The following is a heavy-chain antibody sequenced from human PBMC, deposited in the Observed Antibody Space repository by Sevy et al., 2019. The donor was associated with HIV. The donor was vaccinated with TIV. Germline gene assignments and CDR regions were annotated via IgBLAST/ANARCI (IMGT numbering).Heavy chain of an antibody. CDR3: APQGPYDYSWGSK. CDR1: GFTFSSYA. J-gene: IGHJ4*02. CDR2: ISGSGGST. Sequence: GGSLRLSCAASGFTFSSYAMSWVRQAPGKGLEWVSAISGSGGSTYYADSVKGRFTISRDNSKNTLYLQMNSLRAEDKDVYYCAPQGPYDYSWGSKWGQGTLVTVSS. D-gene: IGHD3-16*01. V-gene: IGHV3-23*01.